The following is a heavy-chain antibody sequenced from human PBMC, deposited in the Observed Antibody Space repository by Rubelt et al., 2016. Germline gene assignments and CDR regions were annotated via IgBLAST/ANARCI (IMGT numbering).Heavy chain of an antibody. Sequence: QVQLQESGPGLVKPSETLSLTCTVSGASIRNNHWSWIRQPPGKGLERIGEISPSGSTSYNPSLQSRVTISMDQSMHHVSLWVVFGTAADSAVNFCAKFSGAYGSGSFESHFDNWGQGTLVTVSS. J-gene: IGHJ4*02. V-gene: IGHV4-4*09. CDR1: GASIRNNH. CDR2: ISPSGST. D-gene: IGHD3-10*01. CDR3: AKFSGAYGSGSFESHFDN.